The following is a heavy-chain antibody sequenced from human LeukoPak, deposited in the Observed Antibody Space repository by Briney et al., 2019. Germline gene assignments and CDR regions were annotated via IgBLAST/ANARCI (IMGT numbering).Heavy chain of an antibody. CDR1: GFTFSSYA. CDR3: ARDLAYYYYYMDV. CDR2: ISYDGSSK. J-gene: IGHJ6*03. Sequence: PGRSLRLSCAASGFTFSSYAMHWVRQAPGKGLEWVAVISYDGSSKYYADSVKGRFTISRDNSKNTLYLQMNSLRAEDTAVYYCARDLAYYYYYMDVWGKGTTVTVSS. V-gene: IGHV3-30*01.